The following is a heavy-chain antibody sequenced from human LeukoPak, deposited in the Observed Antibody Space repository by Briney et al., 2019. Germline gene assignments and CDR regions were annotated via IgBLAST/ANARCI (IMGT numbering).Heavy chain of an antibody. Sequence: ASVKVSCKASGYTFTSYYMHWVRQAPGQGLEWMGGIIPIFGTANYAQKFQGRVTITADESTSTAYMELSSLRSEDTAVYYCARAGSLSIGEYFQHWGQGTLVTVSS. CDR1: GYTFTSYY. D-gene: IGHD1-26*01. CDR3: ARAGSLSIGEYFQH. J-gene: IGHJ1*01. V-gene: IGHV1-69*13. CDR2: IIPIFGTA.